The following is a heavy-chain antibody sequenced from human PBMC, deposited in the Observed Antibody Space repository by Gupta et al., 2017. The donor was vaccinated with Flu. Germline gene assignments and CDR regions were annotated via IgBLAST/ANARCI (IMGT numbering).Heavy chain of an antibody. CDR2: SGTVGDT. CDR3: ARQSKQWRVGSDYYYAMDV. D-gene: IGHD6-19*01. J-gene: IGHJ6*02. V-gene: IGHV3-13*04. Sequence: GKSLEWVSGSGTVGDTNYRDSVNGRFTISREESKNVGYLQMNSLTAGDTAGYYCARQSKQWRVGSDYYYAMDVWDQGTMVTVSS.